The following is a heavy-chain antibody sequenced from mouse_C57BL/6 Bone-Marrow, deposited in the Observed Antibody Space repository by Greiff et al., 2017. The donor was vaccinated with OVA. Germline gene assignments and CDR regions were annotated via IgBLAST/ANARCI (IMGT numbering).Heavy chain of an antibody. V-gene: IGHV1-78*01. CDR2: IYPRDGST. CDR3: ARTPYYSNPLCY. Sequence: VQLQQSDAELVKPGASVKISCKVSGYTFTDHTINWMKQRPEQGLEWIGYIYPRDGSTNYNEKFKGKATLTADKSSSTAYMQLNSLTSADSAVDFCARTPYYSNPLCYWGQGTTLTVSS. J-gene: IGHJ2*01. D-gene: IGHD2-5*01. CDR1: GYTFTDHT.